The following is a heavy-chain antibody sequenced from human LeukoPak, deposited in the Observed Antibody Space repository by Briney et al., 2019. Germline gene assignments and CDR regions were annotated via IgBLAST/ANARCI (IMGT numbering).Heavy chain of an antibody. D-gene: IGHD6-13*01. CDR3: AKDYGYSSSWYDY. V-gene: IGHV3-74*01. CDR2: INSDGSST. J-gene: IGHJ4*02. CDR1: GFTFSSYW. Sequence: GGSLRLSCAASGFTFSSYWMHWVRQAPGKGLVWVSRINSDGSSTSYADSVKGRFTISRDNAKNTLYLQMNSLRAEDTALYYCAKDYGYSSSWYDYWGQGTLVTVSS.